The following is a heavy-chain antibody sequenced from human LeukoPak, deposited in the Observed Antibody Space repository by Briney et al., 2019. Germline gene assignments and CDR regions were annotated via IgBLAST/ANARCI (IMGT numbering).Heavy chain of an antibody. D-gene: IGHD3-9*01. CDR1: GGSISSYY. Sequence: PSETLSLTCTVSGGSISSYYWSWIRQPPGKGLEWIGYIYYSGSTNYNPSLKSRVTISVDTSKNQFSLKLSSVTAADTAVYYCARQGYDILTGYPTRFDPWGQGTLVTVSS. CDR3: ARQGYDILTGYPTRFDP. J-gene: IGHJ5*02. V-gene: IGHV4-59*01. CDR2: IYYSGST.